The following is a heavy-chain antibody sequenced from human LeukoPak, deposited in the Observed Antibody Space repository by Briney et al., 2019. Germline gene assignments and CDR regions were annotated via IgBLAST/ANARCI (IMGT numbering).Heavy chain of an antibody. Sequence: SETLSLTCTVSGGSISSSYWSWVRQPPGKGLEWIGYIDNSGSTNYNPSLKSRVTISLDTPKSQFSLKLTSVTAADTAVYYCARAPLYSGGSGWSIYYFYAMDVWGQGTTVTVSS. CDR3: ARAPLYSGGSGWSIYYFYAMDV. D-gene: IGHD6-19*01. V-gene: IGHV4-59*01. CDR2: IDNSGST. CDR1: GGSISSSY. J-gene: IGHJ6*02.